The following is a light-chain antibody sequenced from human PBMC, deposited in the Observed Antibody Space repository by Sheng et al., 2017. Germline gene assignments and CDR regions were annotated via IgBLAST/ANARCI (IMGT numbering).Light chain of an antibody. J-gene: IGKJ2*01. CDR1: ECQQL. CDR2: DAS. V-gene: IGKV3-11*01. Sequence: EIVLTQSPATPVFVSRGKSHPLLQGQSECQQLLSLYQQKPGQAPRLLIYDASNRATGIPARFSGSGSGTDFTLTISSLEPEDFAVYYCQQRSNWVYTFGQGTNLEIK. CDR3: QQRSNWVYT.